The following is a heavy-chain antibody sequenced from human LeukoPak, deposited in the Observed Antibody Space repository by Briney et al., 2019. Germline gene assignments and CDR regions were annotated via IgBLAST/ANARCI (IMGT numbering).Heavy chain of an antibody. CDR3: AKDHLKLVPAAT. J-gene: IGHJ4*02. CDR2: IQYDGSNK. V-gene: IGHV3-30*02. D-gene: IGHD2-2*01. Sequence: GGSLRLSCAASGFTFSGYGMHWVRQAPGKGLERVAFIQYDGSNKYYADSVKGRFTISRDNSKNTLYLQMISLRAEDTAVYYCAKDHLKLVPAATWGQGTLVTVSS. CDR1: GFTFSGYG.